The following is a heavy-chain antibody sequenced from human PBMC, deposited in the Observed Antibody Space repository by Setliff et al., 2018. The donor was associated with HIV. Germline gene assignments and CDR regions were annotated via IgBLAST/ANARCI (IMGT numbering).Heavy chain of an antibody. CDR3: ARIYYDSGGFYRDAFDI. V-gene: IGHV1-8*02. CDR1: GYTFSSYG. J-gene: IGHJ3*02. D-gene: IGHD3-22*01. Sequence: ASVKVSCKASGYTFSSYGISWVRQAPGQGLEWMGWMNPDTGNTGYAQNFRGRVTMTRNTSISTAYMELSSLRSEDTAVYYCARIYYDSGGFYRDAFDIWGQGTMVTVSS. CDR2: MNPDTGNT.